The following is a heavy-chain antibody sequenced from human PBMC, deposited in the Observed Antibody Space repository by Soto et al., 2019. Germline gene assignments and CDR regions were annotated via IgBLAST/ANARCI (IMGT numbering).Heavy chain of an antibody. D-gene: IGHD6-6*01. Sequence: QVQLQESGPGLVKPSQTLSLTCTVSGGSISSGDYYWSWIRQHPGKGMEWIGYIYYSGSTYYNPSLKSRVTISVDTSKNQFSLKLSSVTAADTAVYYCASSIAARVSFDYWGQGTLVTVSS. CDR1: GGSISSGDYY. CDR3: ASSIAARVSFDY. CDR2: IYYSGST. V-gene: IGHV4-31*03. J-gene: IGHJ4*02.